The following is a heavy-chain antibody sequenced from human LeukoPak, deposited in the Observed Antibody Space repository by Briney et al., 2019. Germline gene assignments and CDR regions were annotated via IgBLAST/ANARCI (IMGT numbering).Heavy chain of an antibody. CDR3: ARADYSYGSGSYNAFDI. CDR2: IYYSGST. D-gene: IGHD3-10*01. J-gene: IGHJ3*02. CDR1: GGSISSYY. Sequence: SETLSLTCTVSGGSISSYYWSWIRQPPGKGLEWIGYIYYSGSTNYNPSLKSRVTMSVDTSKNQFSLKLSSVTAADTAVYYCARADYSYGSGSYNAFDIWGQGTMVTVSS. V-gene: IGHV4-59*01.